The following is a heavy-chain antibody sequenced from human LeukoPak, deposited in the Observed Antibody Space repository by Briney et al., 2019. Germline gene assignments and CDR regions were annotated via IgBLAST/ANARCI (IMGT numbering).Heavy chain of an antibody. J-gene: IGHJ4*02. D-gene: IGHD3-22*01. Sequence: TSETLSLTCAVYGGSFSGYYWSWIRQPPGKGLEWIGEINHSGSTNYNPSLKRRVTISVDTSKNQFSLKLSSVTAADTAVYYCARGRGSSGYYYVKETPALYYWGQGTLVTVSS. CDR3: ARGRGSSGYYYVKETPALYY. CDR2: INHSGST. V-gene: IGHV4-34*01. CDR1: GGSFSGYY.